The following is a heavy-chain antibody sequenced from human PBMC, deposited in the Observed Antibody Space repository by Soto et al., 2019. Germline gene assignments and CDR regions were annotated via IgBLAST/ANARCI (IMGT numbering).Heavy chain of an antibody. V-gene: IGHV5-51*01. CDR2: IYPGDSDT. J-gene: IGHJ4*02. Sequence: GESLKISCKGSGYSFTSYWIGWVRQMPGKGLEWMGIIYPGDSDTRYSPSFQGQVTISADKSISTAYLQWSSLKASDTAMYYCARLPYYYGPYFYFDYWGQGTQVTVSS. CDR1: GYSFTSYW. CDR3: ARLPYYYGPYFYFDY. D-gene: IGHD3-10*01.